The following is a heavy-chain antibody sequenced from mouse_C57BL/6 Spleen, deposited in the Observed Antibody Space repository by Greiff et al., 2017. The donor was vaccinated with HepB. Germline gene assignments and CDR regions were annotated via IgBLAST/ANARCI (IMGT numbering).Heavy chain of an antibody. CDR1: GYTFTDYE. CDR3: TSSYSNFSCWYFDV. V-gene: IGHV1-15*01. Sequence: QVHVKQSGAELVRPGASVTLSCKASGYTFTDYEMHWVKQTPVHGLEWIGAIDPETGGTAYNQKFKGKAILTADKSSSTAYMELRSLTSEDSAVYYCTSSYSNFSCWYFDVWGTGTTVTVSS. D-gene: IGHD2-5*01. CDR2: IDPETGGT. J-gene: IGHJ1*03.